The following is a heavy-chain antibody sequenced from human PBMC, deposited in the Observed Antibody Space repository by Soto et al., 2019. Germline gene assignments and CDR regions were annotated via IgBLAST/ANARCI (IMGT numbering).Heavy chain of an antibody. CDR3: ARDGRYYDFWSGVGY. Sequence: GASVKVSCKASGYTFTSYYMHWVRQAPGQGLEWMGIINPSGGSTSYAQKFQGRVTMTRDTSTSTVYMELSSLRSEDTAVYYCARDGRYYDFWSGVGYWGQGTLVTVSS. J-gene: IGHJ4*02. V-gene: IGHV1-46*03. CDR2: INPSGGST. D-gene: IGHD3-3*01. CDR1: GYTFTSYY.